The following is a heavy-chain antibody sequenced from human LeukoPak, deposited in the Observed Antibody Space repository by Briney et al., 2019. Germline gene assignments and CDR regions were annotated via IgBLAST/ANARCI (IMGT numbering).Heavy chain of an antibody. CDR3: AKDLDGSHTYYFDY. V-gene: IGHV3-9*01. J-gene: IGHJ4*02. CDR1: GFTFSSYG. CDR2: ISWNSGSI. D-gene: IGHD1-26*01. Sequence: GGTLRLSCAASGFTFSSYGMSWVRQAPGKGLEWVSGISWNSGSIGYADSVKGRFTISRDNAKNSLYLQMNSLRAEDTALYYCAKDLDGSHTYYFDYWGQGTLVTVSS.